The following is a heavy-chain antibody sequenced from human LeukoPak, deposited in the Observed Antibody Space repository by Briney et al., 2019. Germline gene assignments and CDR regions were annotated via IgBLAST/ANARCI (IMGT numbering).Heavy chain of an antibody. CDR3: AREFAYYYDRSGYYRGNFDY. CDR1: GYTFTGYY. V-gene: IGHV1-2*04. Sequence: ASVKVSCKASGYTFTGYYMHWVRLAPGQGLEWMGWINPNSGGTNYAQKFQGWVTMTRDTSISTAYMELSRLRSEDTAMYYCAREFAYYYDRSGYYRGNFDYWGQGTLVTVSS. J-gene: IGHJ4*02. D-gene: IGHD3-22*01. CDR2: INPNSGGT.